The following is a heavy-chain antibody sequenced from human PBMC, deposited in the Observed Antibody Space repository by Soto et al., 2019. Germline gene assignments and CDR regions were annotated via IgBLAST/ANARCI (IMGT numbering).Heavy chain of an antibody. V-gene: IGHV3-33*01. CDR1: GFTFSSYG. CDR3: ARVPLHHDAFDI. Sequence: GGSLRLSCAASGFTFSSYGMHWVRQAPGKGLEWLAVIWYDGSNKYYADSVKGRFTISRDNSKNTLYLQMNSLRAEDTAVYYCARVPLHHDAFDIWGQGTMVTVSS. CDR2: IWYDGSNK. D-gene: IGHD2-15*01. J-gene: IGHJ3*02.